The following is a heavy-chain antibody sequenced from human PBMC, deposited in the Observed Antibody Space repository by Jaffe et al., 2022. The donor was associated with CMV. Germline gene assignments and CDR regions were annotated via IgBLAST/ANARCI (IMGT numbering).Heavy chain of an antibody. CDR1: GFTFSSYG. J-gene: IGHJ4*02. Sequence: QVQLVESGGGVVQPGRSLRLSCAASGFTFSSYGMHWVRQAPGKGLEWVAVISYDGSNKYYADSVKGRFTISRDNSKNTLYLQMNSLRAEDTAVYYCAKEGRPGTGLPSDYWGQGTLVTVSS. D-gene: IGHD1-1*01. CDR2: ISYDGSNK. V-gene: IGHV3-30*18. CDR3: AKEGRPGTGLPSDY.